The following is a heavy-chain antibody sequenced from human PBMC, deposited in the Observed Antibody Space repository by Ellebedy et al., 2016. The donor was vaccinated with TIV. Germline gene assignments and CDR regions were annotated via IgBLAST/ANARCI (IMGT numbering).Heavy chain of an antibody. V-gene: IGHV3-30-3*01. D-gene: IGHD6-13*01. CDR1: GFSFSDHY. CDR2: ISYDGSNK. CDR3: VRATGTRYSSNWHEIDY. J-gene: IGHJ4*02. Sequence: PGGSLRLSCAASGFSFSDHYMGWVRQAPGKGLEWVAVISYDGSNKYYADSVNGRFTISSDNSKNTLYLQMNSLRAEDTDVDYCVRATGTRYSSNWHEIDYWGQGTLVTVSS.